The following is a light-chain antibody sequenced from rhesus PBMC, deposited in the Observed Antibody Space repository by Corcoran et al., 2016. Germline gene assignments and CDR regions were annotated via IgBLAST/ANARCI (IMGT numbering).Light chain of an antibody. CDR3: LQDYSVPYS. V-gene: IGKV1-43*02. CDR1: QGISTY. Sequence: DIQMTQSPSSLSASVGDRVTITCRASQGISTYLNWYQQKPGKAPKRLSYAASSLERGVPSRFSGSGSGTDYTLTISSLQPEDGASYFCLQDYSVPYSFGQGTKVEIK. J-gene: IGKJ2*01. CDR2: AAS.